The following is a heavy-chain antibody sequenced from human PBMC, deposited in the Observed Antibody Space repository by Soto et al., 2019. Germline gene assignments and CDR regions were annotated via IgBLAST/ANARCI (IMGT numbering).Heavy chain of an antibody. Sequence: GGTLRLCCAASGFTFSSFALSWVRQAPGKGLEWVSAISGSGDSTDYADSVKGRFTISRDNSKNTLYLQMHSLRAEDTAVYYCAGPGYSSQDYWGQGALVTVSS. J-gene: IGHJ4*02. CDR2: ISGSGDST. D-gene: IGHD5-18*01. CDR1: GFTFSSFA. V-gene: IGHV3-23*01. CDR3: AGPGYSSQDY.